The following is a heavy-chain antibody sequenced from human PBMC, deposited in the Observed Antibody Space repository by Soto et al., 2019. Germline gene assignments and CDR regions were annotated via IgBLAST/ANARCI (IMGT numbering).Heavy chain of an antibody. CDR3: AKHRGGKKVAVNEGVNWFDP. CDR2: IYYSGST. D-gene: IGHD2-15*01. V-gene: IGHV4-39*01. J-gene: IGHJ5*02. Sequence: QLQLQESGPGLVKPSETLSLTCTVSGGSISSSSFYWGWLRQPPGKGLEWIGSIYYSGSTYCNPSLTSRVNRSVATSKNQSSLKLSSVTAADTAVYYCAKHRGGKKVAVNEGVNWFDPWGQGTLVTVSS. CDR1: GGSISSSSFY.